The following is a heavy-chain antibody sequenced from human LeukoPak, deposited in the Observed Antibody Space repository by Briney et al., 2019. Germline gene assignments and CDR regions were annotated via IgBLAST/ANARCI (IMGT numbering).Heavy chain of an antibody. V-gene: IGHV1-2*02. CDR1: GYTFTGYY. CDR3: ARWSVTPEGFDI. J-gene: IGHJ3*02. CDR2: INPNSGGT. Sequence: EASVTVSCKASGYTFTGYYMHWVRQAPGQGLEWMGWINPNSGGTNYAQKFQGRVTMTRDTSISTAYMELSRLRSDDTAVYYCARWSVTPEGFDIWGQGTMVTVSS. D-gene: IGHD3-3*01.